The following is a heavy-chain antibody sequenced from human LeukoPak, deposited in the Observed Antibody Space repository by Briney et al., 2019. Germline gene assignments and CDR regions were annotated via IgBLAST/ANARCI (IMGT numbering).Heavy chain of an antibody. V-gene: IGHV3-11*06. D-gene: IGHD2/OR15-2a*01. CDR1: GFSFSDHY. CDR3: ARGLPLSH. CDR2: VSSSSTYT. Sequence: GGSLRLSCAASGFSFSDHYMSWMRQAPGQGLEWISYVSSSSTYTKYADSVKSRFTISRDNAKNSLYLQLNSLRAEDTAVYYCARGLPLSHWGQGTLVTVSS. J-gene: IGHJ4*02.